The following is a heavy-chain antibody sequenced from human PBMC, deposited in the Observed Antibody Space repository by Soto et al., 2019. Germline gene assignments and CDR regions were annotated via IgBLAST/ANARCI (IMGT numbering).Heavy chain of an antibody. CDR2: IYYSGST. V-gene: IGHV4-39*01. Sequence: QLQLQESGPGLVKPSETLSLTCTVSGGSISSSSYYWGWIRQPPGKGLEWIGSIYYSGSTYYNPSLKRRVAISVDTSKNQFSLKLSAVTAGDTDVYYFARQGRTQQQLVYYWGQGTLVTVSS. CDR3: ARQGRTQQQLVYY. J-gene: IGHJ4*02. CDR1: GGSISSSSYY. D-gene: IGHD6-13*01.